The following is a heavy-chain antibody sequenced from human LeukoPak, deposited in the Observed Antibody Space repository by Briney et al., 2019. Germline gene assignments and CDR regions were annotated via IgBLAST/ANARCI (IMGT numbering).Heavy chain of an antibody. CDR2: INPDGSTT. J-gene: IGHJ4*02. V-gene: IGHV3-74*01. D-gene: IGHD3-10*01. CDR3: AKDLHYGSADY. CDR1: GFTFSNYW. Sequence: GGSLRLSCAASGFTFSNYWMHWVRQDPGKGLVWVSFINPDGSTTNYADSVRGRFTISRDNAKNALYLQMNSLRAEDTAVYYCAKDLHYGSADYWGQGTLVTVSS.